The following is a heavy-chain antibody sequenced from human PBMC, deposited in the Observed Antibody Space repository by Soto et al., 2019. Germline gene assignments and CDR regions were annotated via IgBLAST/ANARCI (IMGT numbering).Heavy chain of an antibody. CDR2: MRPDSGGA. V-gene: IGHV1-2*02. CDR1: GYTFTGYY. D-gene: IGHD3-16*01. Sequence: EASVKVSCKASGYTFTGYYLHGIRQAPGQGLQWMGWMRPDSGGANYAQKFQGRVSMTRDTSTSTFYMELSRLASDDTAVYYCARDPHEGVYDYWGQGTQVTVSS. CDR3: ARDPHEGVYDY. J-gene: IGHJ4*02.